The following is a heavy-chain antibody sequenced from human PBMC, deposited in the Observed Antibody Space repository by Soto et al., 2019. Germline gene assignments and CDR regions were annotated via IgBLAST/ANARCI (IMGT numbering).Heavy chain of an antibody. CDR3: ARDKITGLFDY. D-gene: IGHD2-8*02. CDR1: SGSISSGGYS. J-gene: IGHJ4*02. Sequence: SETLSLTCAVSSGSISSGGYSWSWIRQSPGKGLEWIGYISHSGSTYYNPSLKSRVTISVDTSKNQFSLKLTSVTAADTAVYYCARDKITGLFDYWGQGTLVTVSS. CDR2: ISHSGST. V-gene: IGHV4-30-2*06.